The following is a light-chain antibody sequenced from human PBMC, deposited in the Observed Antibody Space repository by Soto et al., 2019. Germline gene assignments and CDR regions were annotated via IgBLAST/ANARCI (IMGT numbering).Light chain of an antibody. V-gene: IGLV2-14*01. CDR2: EVT. CDR3: SSYTSSSTL. CDR1: SSDVGAYNY. J-gene: IGLJ2*01. Sequence: QSALTQPASVSGSPGQSITNSCTGTSSDVGAYNYVSWYQQHPGKAPKVMIYEVTNRPSGVSNRFSGSKSGNTASLTISGLQAEDEADYYCSSYTSSSTLFGGGTKLTVL.